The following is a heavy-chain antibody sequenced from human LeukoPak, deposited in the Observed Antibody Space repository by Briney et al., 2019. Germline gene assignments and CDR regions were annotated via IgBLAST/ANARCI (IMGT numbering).Heavy chain of an antibody. D-gene: IGHD3-22*01. CDR1: GYTFTGYY. CDR3: ARVYYYDSSDDAFDI. Sequence: GASVKVSCKASGYTFTGYYMHWVRQAPGQGLEWMGWINPNSGGTNYAQKFQGRVTMTRDTSISTAYMELSRLRSDDTAVYYCARVYYYDSSDDAFDIWGQGTMVTVSS. V-gene: IGHV1-2*02. J-gene: IGHJ3*02. CDR2: INPNSGGT.